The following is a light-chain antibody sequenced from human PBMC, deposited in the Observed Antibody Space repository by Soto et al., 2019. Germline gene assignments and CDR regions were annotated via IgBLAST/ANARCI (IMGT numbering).Light chain of an antibody. CDR3: SSYAVTNIVV. CDR1: SSNIGAGYD. Sequence: QSVLTQPPSVSGAPGQRVTISCTGSSSNIGAGYDVHWYQQLPGTAPKLLIYGNSNRPSGVPDRFSGSKSGSTASLTVSGLQAEDEADYYCSSYAVTNIVVFGTGTKLTVL. J-gene: IGLJ1*01. CDR2: GNS. V-gene: IGLV1-40*01.